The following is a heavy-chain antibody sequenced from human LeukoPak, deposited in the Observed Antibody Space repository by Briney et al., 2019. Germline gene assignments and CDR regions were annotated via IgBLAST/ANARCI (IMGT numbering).Heavy chain of an antibody. CDR1: VDSVSSNSAA. V-gene: IGHV6-1*01. CDR2: TYYRSKWYN. D-gene: IGHD2-2*02. CDR3: ARGLYCSSTSCYRLAFDI. J-gene: IGHJ3*02. Sequence: SQTLSLTCAISVDSVSSNSAAWNWVRQSPSRGLEWLGRTYYRSKWYNDYAVSVKSRITINPDTSKNQFSLQLNSVTPEDTAVYYCARGLYCSSTSCYRLAFDIWGQGTMVTVSS.